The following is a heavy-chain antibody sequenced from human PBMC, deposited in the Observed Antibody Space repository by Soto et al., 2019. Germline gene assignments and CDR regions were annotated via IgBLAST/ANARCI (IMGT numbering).Heavy chain of an antibody. D-gene: IGHD5-12*01. CDR3: ARVLNSGYDPGLGNWFDP. J-gene: IGHJ5*02. CDR2: IYPGDSDT. Sequence: GESLNISCTGSCYSCTCYFIGWVRPLPGKGLEWMGSIYPGDSDTRYSTSCQGQVTISADKSISTAYLQWSSLEASDTAMYYCARVLNSGYDPGLGNWFDPWGQGTLVTVSS. V-gene: IGHV5-51*01. CDR1: CYSCTCYF.